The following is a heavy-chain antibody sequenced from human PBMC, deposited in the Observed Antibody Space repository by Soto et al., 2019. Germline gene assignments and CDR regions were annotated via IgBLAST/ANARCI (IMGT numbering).Heavy chain of an antibody. CDR2: IYSSGST. CDR3: ARVREFWSGSTGLDS. J-gene: IGHJ4*02. Sequence: QVQLQESGPGLVKPSQTLSLTCTVSGGSISRGGYYWSWIRQHPGKGLEWIGDIYSSGSTYYNPSHKSRVTISVDTSKNQFSLKLSAVTAEDTAVYYCARVREFWSGSTGLDSGGQGTKVTFSS. D-gene: IGHD3-3*01. CDR1: GGSISRGGYY. V-gene: IGHV4-31*03.